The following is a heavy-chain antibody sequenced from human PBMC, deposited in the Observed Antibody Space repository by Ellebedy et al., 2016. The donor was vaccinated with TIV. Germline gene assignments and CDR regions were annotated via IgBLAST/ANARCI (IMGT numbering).Heavy chain of an antibody. CDR3: ARVGARLEGDFDY. CDR1: GCTFSSYA. V-gene: IGHV1-69*06. Sequence: SVKVSXXASGCTFSSYAISWVRQAPGQGLEWTGGIIPIFGTANYAQKFQGRVTITADKSTSPAYMELSSLRSEDTAVYYCARVGARLEGDFDYWGQGTLVTVSS. D-gene: IGHD1-26*01. J-gene: IGHJ4*01. CDR2: IIPIFGTA.